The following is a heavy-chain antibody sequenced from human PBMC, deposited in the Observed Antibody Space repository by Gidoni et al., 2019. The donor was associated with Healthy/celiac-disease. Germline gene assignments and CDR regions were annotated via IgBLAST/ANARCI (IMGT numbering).Heavy chain of an antibody. V-gene: IGHV3-30*18. CDR3: AKNVDTAMVSTFDY. J-gene: IGHJ4*02. CDR2: ISYDGSNK. CDR1: AFTFRSYG. Sequence: QVQLVESGGGVVQPGRSLRLSCAASAFTFRSYGRHGVRQAPGKGLEWVAVISYDGSNKYYADSVKGRFTISRDNSKNTLYRQMNSLRAEDTAVYYCAKNVDTAMVSTFDYWGQGTLVTVSS. D-gene: IGHD5-18*01.